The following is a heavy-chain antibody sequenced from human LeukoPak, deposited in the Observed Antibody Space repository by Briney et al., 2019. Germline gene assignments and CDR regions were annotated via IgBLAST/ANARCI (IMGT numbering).Heavy chain of an antibody. V-gene: IGHV4-39*01. CDR1: GGSISSSSYY. CDR2: MSYSGST. CDR3: AGFYTTSQYGSGYMDV. J-gene: IGHJ6*03. Sequence: SETLSLTCTVSGGSISSSSYYWGWIRQPPGKGLEWIGSMSYSGSTYYNPSLKSRVTIAVDTSKTQFSLKLSSVTAADTAVYYCAGFYTTSQYGSGYMDVWGKGTKVTVSS. D-gene: IGHD3-10*01.